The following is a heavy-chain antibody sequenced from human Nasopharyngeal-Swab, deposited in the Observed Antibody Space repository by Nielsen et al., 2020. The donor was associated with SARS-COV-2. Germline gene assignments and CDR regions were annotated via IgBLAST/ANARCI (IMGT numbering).Heavy chain of an antibody. CDR2: TSNDGKNI. V-gene: IGHV3-30*03. J-gene: IGHJ6*03. CDR3: ARDLRKYYYLDV. CDR1: GFTFSNYG. Sequence: GGSLRLSCAASGFTFSNYGMHWVRQAPGKGLEWVAVTSNDGKNIYYADSVKGRFTISRDNSKNTLYLQMNSLRADDTAVYYCARDLRKYYYLDVWGKGTTFTVSS.